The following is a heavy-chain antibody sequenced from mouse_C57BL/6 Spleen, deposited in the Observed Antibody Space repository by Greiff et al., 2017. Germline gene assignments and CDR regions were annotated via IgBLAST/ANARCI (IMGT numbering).Heavy chain of an antibody. V-gene: IGHV1-82*01. CDR3: ARQDYDVTWFAY. J-gene: IGHJ3*01. CDR1: GYAFSSSW. Sequence: QVQLQQSGPELVKPGASVKISCKASGYAFSSSWMHWVKQRPGKGLEWIGRIYPGDGDTNYNGKFKGKATLTADKSSSTAYMQRSSLTSEDSAVYFCARQDYDVTWFAYWGQGTLVTVSA. CDR2: IYPGDGDT. D-gene: IGHD2-4*01.